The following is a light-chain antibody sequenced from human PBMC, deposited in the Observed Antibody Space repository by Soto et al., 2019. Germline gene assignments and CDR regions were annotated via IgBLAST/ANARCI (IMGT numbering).Light chain of an antibody. Sequence: QSALTQPASVSGSPGQSITISCTGTSSDVGDYNFVSWYQQYPGKAPKLMIYDVSNRPSGVSNRFSGSKSGNTASLTISGLQAEDEADYYCSSYRSSSTQVVFGGGTKLPS. CDR2: DVS. CDR3: SSYRSSSTQVV. V-gene: IGLV2-14*01. CDR1: SSDVGDYNF. J-gene: IGLJ2*01.